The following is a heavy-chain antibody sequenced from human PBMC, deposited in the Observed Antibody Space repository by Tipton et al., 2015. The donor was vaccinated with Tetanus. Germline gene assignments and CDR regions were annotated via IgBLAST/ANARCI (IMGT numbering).Heavy chain of an antibody. D-gene: IGHD3-10*01. V-gene: IGHV4-30-2*06. CDR3: ARSHGSGGLLWFVS. Sequence: TLSLTCTVSGGSINNGAYTWSWIRQSPGKGLEWIGYIFHTGGTYYNPSLKSRVTISVDGPKNQFSLNLKSVTAADTAAYYCARSHGSGGLLWFVSWGQGTLVTVSS. J-gene: IGHJ5*01. CDR1: GGSINNGAYT. CDR2: IFHTGGT.